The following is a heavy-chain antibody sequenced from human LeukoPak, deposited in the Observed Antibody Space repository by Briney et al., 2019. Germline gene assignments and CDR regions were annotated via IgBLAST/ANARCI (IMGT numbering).Heavy chain of an antibody. Sequence: PGGSLRLSCAASGFTFSSYSMNWVRQAPGKGLEWVSSISRSGSTKYYADSVKGRFTISRDNAKNSLFLQMNSLRAEDTAVYYCARGGTYFDSRTNSEGHAFDMWGQGTMVTVSS. CDR2: ISRSGSTK. CDR3: ARGGTYFDSRTNSEGHAFDM. D-gene: IGHD3-22*01. J-gene: IGHJ3*02. V-gene: IGHV3-48*04. CDR1: GFTFSSYS.